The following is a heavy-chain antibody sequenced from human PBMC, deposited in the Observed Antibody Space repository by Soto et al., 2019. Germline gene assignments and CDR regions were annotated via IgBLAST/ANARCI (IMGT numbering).Heavy chain of an antibody. D-gene: IGHD3-10*01. Sequence: ASETMSLTCAVSGGSISSSNWWSWVRQPPGKGLEWIGEIYHSGSTNYNPSLKSRVTISVDKSKNQFSLKLSSVTGADTAVYYCARGTRTNYYYYGMDVWGQGTTVPGSS. J-gene: IGHJ6*01. CDR1: GGSISSSNW. V-gene: IGHV4-4*02. CDR2: IYHSGST. CDR3: ARGTRTNYYYYGMDV.